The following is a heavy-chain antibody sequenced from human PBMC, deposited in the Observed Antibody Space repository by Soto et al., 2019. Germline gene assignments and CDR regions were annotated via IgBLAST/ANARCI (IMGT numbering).Heavy chain of an antibody. CDR3: ARSQASITSLEIYNYYYYGMDV. V-gene: IGHV1-69*06. J-gene: IGHJ6*02. CDR1: GGTFSSYA. Sequence: QVQLVQSGAEVKQPGSSVKVSCTASGGTFSSYAISWVRQSPGPGLEWMGGIIPISEPTNSTPKFQGRVTGSSEKSTSTSNMKMSIQRSKLTAEDYGARSQASITSLEIYNYYYYGMDVWGQGTTVTVSS. CDR2: IIPISEPT. D-gene: IGHD2-2*01.